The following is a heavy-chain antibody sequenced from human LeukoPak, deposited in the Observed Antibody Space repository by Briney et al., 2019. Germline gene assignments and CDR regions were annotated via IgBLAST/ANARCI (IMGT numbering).Heavy chain of an antibody. D-gene: IGHD2-2*03. J-gene: IGHJ6*02. CDR2: LIPIFGTA. CDR3: ARELDIVVVPAADYYYYGMDV. CDR1: GGTFSSYA. Sequence: SVTVSCKASGGTFSSYAISWVRQAPGQGLEWMGGLIPIFGTANYAQKFQGRVTITADESTSTAYMELSSLRSEDTAVYYCARELDIVVVPAADYYYYGMDVWGQGTTVTVSS. V-gene: IGHV1-69*01.